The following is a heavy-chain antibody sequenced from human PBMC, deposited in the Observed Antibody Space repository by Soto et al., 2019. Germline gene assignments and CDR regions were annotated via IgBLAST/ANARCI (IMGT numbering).Heavy chain of an antibody. V-gene: IGHV4-39*01. CDR2: IYYSGST. Sequence: SQTLSLTCTVSGGSISSSSYYWGWIRQPPGKGLEWIGSIYYSGSTYYNPSLKSRVTISVDTSKNQFSLKLSSVTAADTAVYYCARHMTAVAGSSQDYWGQGTLVTVSS. D-gene: IGHD6-19*01. CDR1: GGSISSSSYY. J-gene: IGHJ4*02. CDR3: ARHMTAVAGSSQDY.